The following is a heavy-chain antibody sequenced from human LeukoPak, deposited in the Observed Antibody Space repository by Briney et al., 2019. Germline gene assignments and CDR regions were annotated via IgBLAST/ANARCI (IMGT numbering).Heavy chain of an antibody. CDR2: IYSGGST. Sequence: PGGSLRLSCAASGFTVSSNYMSWVRQAPGKGLEWVSVIYSGGSTYYADSVKGRFTISRDNSKNTLYLQMNSLRAEDTAVYYCAKDLHYCSSTSCYKVGTAFDIWGQGTMVTVSS. CDR3: AKDLHYCSSTSCYKVGTAFDI. CDR1: GFTVSSNY. D-gene: IGHD2-2*02. J-gene: IGHJ3*02. V-gene: IGHV3-53*05.